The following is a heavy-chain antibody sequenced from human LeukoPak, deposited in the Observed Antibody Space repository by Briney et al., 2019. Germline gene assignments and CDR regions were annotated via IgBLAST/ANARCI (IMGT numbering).Heavy chain of an antibody. CDR3: ARAITAVDSY. J-gene: IGHJ4*02. CDR1: AFTFSSYW. Sequence: PGGSLRLSCAASAFTFSSYWMNWVRQAPGKGLEWVAGIDEDGTEKYYVESVKGRFTISRDNAKKSVYLQMNSLRADDTAVNYCARAITAVDSYWGQGTLVTVSS. V-gene: IGHV3-7*01. D-gene: IGHD6-13*01. CDR2: IDEDGTEK.